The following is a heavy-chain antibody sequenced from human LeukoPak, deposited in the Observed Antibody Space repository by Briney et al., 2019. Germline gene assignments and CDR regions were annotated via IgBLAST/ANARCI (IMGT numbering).Heavy chain of an antibody. CDR1: GGSIRSYY. D-gene: IGHD2-15*01. V-gene: IGHV4-59*08. CDR2: IFYSGTT. J-gene: IGHJ4*02. Sequence: PSETLSLTCTVSGGSIRSYYWSWIRQPPGKGLEWVEDIFYSGTTDSNPSLKSRVTISVDTSKNQFSLKLSSVTAADTAVYYCARTYCSGGSCHFDYWGQGTLVTVSS. CDR3: ARTYCSGGSCHFDY.